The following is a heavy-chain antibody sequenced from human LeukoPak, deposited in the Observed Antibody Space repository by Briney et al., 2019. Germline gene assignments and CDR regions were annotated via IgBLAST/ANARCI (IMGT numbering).Heavy chain of an antibody. CDR1: EFSVGSNY. V-gene: IGHV3-66*01. D-gene: IGHD3-10*01. Sequence: GGSLRLSCAASEFSVGSNYMTWVRQAPGKGLEWVSLIYSGGSTYYADSVKGRFTISRDNSKNTLYLQMNSLRAEDTAVYYCARDIGPYYYASGNYLHSWGQGTLVTVSS. J-gene: IGHJ4*02. CDR3: ARDIGPYYYASGNYLHS. CDR2: IYSGGST.